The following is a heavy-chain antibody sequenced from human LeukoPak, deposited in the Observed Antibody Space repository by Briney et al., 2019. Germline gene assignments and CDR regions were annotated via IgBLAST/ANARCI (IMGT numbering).Heavy chain of an antibody. CDR3: ARGGGLDV. D-gene: IGHD3-16*01. V-gene: IGHV3-23*05. CDR1: GFTFYSYG. Sequence: GGSLRLSCAASGFTFYSYGMNWVRQAPGKGLEWVSGINRSGDSTSYADSVKGRFTISRDNSKNTLYLQMSNLRAEDTAVYFCARGGGLDVWGQGATVTVSS. CDR2: INRSGDST. J-gene: IGHJ6*02.